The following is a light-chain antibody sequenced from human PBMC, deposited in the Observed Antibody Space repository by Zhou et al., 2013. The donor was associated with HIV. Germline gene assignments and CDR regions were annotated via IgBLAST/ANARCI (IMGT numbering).Light chain of an antibody. Sequence: IQMTQSPSSLSASVGDRVTITCQASQDISNYLNWYQQKPGKAPKLLIYDASILETGVPSRFSGSGFGTEFTLTISNLQPGDFATYYCHQFDSFPWSFGQGTKVEI. V-gene: IGKV1-33*01. J-gene: IGKJ1*01. CDR3: HQFDSFPWS. CDR2: DAS. CDR1: QDISNY.